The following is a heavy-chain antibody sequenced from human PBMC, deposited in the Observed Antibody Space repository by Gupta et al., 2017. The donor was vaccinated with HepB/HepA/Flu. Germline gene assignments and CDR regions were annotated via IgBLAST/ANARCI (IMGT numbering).Heavy chain of an antibody. D-gene: IGHD3-3*01. CDR3: ARRASSNGYDFYLDY. CDR2: IISSGSN. CDR1: GGSINDYY. J-gene: IGHJ4*02. Sequence: QVLLQESGPGLVKPSETLSLTCSVSGGSINDYYCPWIRQPPGKGLEWIGYIISSGSNDHNPSLGSRVSMSVDTSKNRFSLRLSSVTASDTAVYYGARRASSNGYDFYLDYWGPGMMVTVSS. V-gene: IGHV4-59*08.